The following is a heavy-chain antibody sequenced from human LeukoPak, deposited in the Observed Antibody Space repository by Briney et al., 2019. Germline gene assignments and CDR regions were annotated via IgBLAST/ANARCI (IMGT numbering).Heavy chain of an antibody. Sequence: GVSLRLSCAASGFTFSSYAMSWVRQAPGKGLEWVSAISGSGGSTYYADSVKGRFTISRDNSKNTLYLQMNSLRAEDTAIYYCAKAGSRLVYFDYWGQGTLVTVSS. CDR3: AKAGSRLVYFDY. CDR1: GFTFSSYA. CDR2: ISGSGGST. V-gene: IGHV3-23*01. D-gene: IGHD3-16*01. J-gene: IGHJ4*02.